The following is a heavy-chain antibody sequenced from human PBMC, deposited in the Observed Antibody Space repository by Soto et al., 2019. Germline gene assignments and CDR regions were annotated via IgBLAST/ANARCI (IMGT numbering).Heavy chain of an antibody. V-gene: IGHV5-51*01. J-gene: IGHJ6*02. CDR3: ARQTLGTVTTPYYYYGMDV. CDR1: GYSFTSYW. CDR2: IYPGDSDT. D-gene: IGHD4-17*01. Sequence: PGESLKISCKGSGYSFTSYWIGWVRQMPGKGLEWMGIIYPGDSDTRYSPSFQGQVTISADKSISTAYLQWSSLKASDTAMYYCARQTLGTVTTPYYYYGMDVWGQGTTVTVSS.